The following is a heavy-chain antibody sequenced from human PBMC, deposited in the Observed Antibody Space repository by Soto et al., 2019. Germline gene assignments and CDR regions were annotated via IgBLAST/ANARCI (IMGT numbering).Heavy chain of an antibody. CDR1: GFSLTTTGVG. CDR2: IYWDDDK. Sequence: QITLKESGPSLVKPTQTLPLTCTVSGFSLTTTGVGVVWIRQPPVKALEWLAPIYWDDDKHYSPSLRSRLTVTKDTTKSQVVLTLTTVDTADTGTYFCADVEGLEQWLYRLDHWGQGTLVTVSS. J-gene: IGHJ4*02. V-gene: IGHV2-5*02. D-gene: IGHD6-19*01. CDR3: ADVEGLEQWLYRLDH.